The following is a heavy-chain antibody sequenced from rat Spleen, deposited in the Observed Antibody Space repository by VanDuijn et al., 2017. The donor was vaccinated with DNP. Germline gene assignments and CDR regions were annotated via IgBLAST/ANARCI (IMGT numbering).Heavy chain of an antibody. Sequence: EVQLVATGGGLVQPGRSLKLSCVASGFTFSSYWMYWIRQAPGRGMEWVASINADGGTTYYPDSVKGRFTISRDNAENTVYLQMNSLRSEDMATYYCARWDYGNYFDYWGQGVMVTVSS. D-gene: IGHD1-11*01. CDR2: INADGGTT. CDR1: GFTFSSYW. V-gene: IGHV5-58*01. J-gene: IGHJ2*01. CDR3: ARWDYGNYFDY.